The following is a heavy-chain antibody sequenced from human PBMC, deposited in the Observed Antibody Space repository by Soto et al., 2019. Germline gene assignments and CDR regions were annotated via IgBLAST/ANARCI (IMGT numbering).Heavy chain of an antibody. CDR3: AKDKGRTDCSRTSCLYSFDS. D-gene: IGHD2-2*01. CDR1: GFTFSTYA. Sequence: GGSLRLSCAASGFTFSTYAMNWVRQAPGKGLEWVSAISDSGSTYYADSVKGRFTISRDNSKNTLYLEMNSLRAEDTAVYYCAKDKGRTDCSRTSCLYSFDSWGQGTLVTVSS. CDR2: ISDSGST. V-gene: IGHV3-23*01. J-gene: IGHJ4*02.